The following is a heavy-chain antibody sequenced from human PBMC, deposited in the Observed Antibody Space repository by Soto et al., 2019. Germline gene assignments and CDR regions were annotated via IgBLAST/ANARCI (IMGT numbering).Heavy chain of an antibody. Sequence: QVQLVESGGGVVQPGRSLRLSCAASGFTFSSYGMHWVRQAPGKGLEWVAVIWYDGSNKYYADSVKGRFTISRDNSKNTLYLQMNSLRAEDTAVYYCARNSYGSGSYFSPFNYWGQGTLVTVSS. CDR1: GFTFSSYG. D-gene: IGHD3-10*01. CDR3: ARNSYGSGSYFSPFNY. V-gene: IGHV3-33*01. CDR2: IWYDGSNK. J-gene: IGHJ4*02.